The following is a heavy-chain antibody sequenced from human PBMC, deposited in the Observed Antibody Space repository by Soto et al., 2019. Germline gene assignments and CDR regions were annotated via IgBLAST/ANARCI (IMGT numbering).Heavy chain of an antibody. V-gene: IGHV6-1*01. Sequence: SQTLSLTCAISGDSVSSNRAAWNWIRQSPSRGLEWLGRTYYRAKWYNDYAVSVKSRITINPDTSKNQFSLHLNSVTPVDTAVYYCARASYYHSSGQSYRMDVWGQGTTVTVS. CDR2: TYYRAKWYN. CDR3: ARASYYHSSGQSYRMDV. D-gene: IGHD3-22*01. J-gene: IGHJ6*02. CDR1: GDSVSSNRAA.